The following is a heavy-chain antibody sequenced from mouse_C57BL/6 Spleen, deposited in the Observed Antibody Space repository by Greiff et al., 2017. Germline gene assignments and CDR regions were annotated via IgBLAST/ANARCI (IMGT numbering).Heavy chain of an antibody. CDR1: GYTFTDYE. Sequence: QVQLQQSGAELVRPGASVTLSCKASGYTFTDYEMHWVKQTPVHGLEWIGAIDPETGGTAYNQKFKGKAILTADESSSTAYMELRSLTSEDSAVYYCTGRGPNYDAMDYWGQGTSVTVSS. V-gene: IGHV1-15*01. CDR3: TGRGPNYDAMDY. J-gene: IGHJ4*01. CDR2: IDPETGGT.